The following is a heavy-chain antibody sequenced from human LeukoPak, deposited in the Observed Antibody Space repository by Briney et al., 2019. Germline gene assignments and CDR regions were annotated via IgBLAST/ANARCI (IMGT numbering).Heavy chain of an antibody. J-gene: IGHJ6*03. Sequence: PSETLSLSCGVYGGSFSGYYLTWIRQPPGKGLEWIGEIHPSGSPNYNPSLKSRVTISVDTSKNQFSLKLSSVTAADTAVYYCARAPTQDYYYYYYMDVWGKGTTVTVSS. D-gene: IGHD2-15*01. V-gene: IGHV4-34*01. CDR3: ARAPTQDYYYYYYMDV. CDR1: GGSFSGYY. CDR2: IHPSGSP.